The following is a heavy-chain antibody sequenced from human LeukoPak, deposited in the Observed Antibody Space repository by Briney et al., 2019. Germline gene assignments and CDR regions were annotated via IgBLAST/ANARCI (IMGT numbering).Heavy chain of an antibody. Sequence: MPSETLSLTCAVYVGSFSGYYWSWIRQPPGKGLEWIGEINHSGSTNYNSSLKSRVTISVDTSENQFSLKLSSVTAADTAVYYCARGYYGSGSHCCHMDVWGKGTTITVS. CDR3: ARGYYGSGSHCCHMDV. V-gene: IGHV4-34*01. CDR2: INHSGST. D-gene: IGHD3-10*01. CDR1: VGSFSGYY. J-gene: IGHJ6*03.